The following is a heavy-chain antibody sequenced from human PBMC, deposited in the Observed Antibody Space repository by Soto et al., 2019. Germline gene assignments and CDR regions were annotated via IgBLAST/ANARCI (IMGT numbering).Heavy chain of an antibody. V-gene: IGHV1-2*02. CDR3: ARDDYCDSSGYYYRWFDP. CDR2: INPNSGGT. J-gene: IGHJ5*02. D-gene: IGHD3-22*01. Sequence: GASVKVSCKASGYTFTGYYMHWVRQAPGQGLEWMGWINPNSGGTNYAQKFQGRVTMTRDTSISTAYMELSRLRSDDTAVYYCARDDYCDSSGYYYRWFDPWGQRTLVTVSS. CDR1: GYTFTGYY.